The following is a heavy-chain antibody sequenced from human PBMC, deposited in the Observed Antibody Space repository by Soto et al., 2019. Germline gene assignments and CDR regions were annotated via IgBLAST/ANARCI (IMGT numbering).Heavy chain of an antibody. CDR3: ARGGGSGPAAISLDYYYGMDV. V-gene: IGHV1-2*02. CDR2: INPNSGGT. D-gene: IGHD2-2*02. CDR1: GYTFTGYY. Sequence: RASVKVSCKASGYTFTGYYMHWVRQAPGQGLEWMGWINPNSGGTNYAQKFQGRVTMTRDTSISTAYMELSRLRSDDTAVYYCARGGGSGPAAISLDYYYGMDVWGQGTTVTVSS. J-gene: IGHJ6*02.